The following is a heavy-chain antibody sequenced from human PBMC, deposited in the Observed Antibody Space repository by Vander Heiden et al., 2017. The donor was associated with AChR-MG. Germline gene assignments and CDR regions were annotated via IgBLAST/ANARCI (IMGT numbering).Heavy chain of an antibody. J-gene: IGHJ4*02. Sequence: EVQLVESGGGLVKPGGSLRLSCAASGFTFRSNSMNWVRQAPGKGLEWVSSISSSSSYIYYADSVKGRFTISRDNAKNSLYLQMNSLRAEDTAVYYCARDLGGYCSGGSCYSLDYWGQGTLVTVSS. D-gene: IGHD2-15*01. CDR2: ISSSSSYI. V-gene: IGHV3-21*01. CDR1: GFTFRSNS. CDR3: ARDLGGYCSGGSCYSLDY.